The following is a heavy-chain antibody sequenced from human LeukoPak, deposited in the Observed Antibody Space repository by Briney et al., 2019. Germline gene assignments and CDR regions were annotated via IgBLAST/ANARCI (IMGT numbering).Heavy chain of an antibody. Sequence: SETLSLTCAVYGGSFSGYYWSWIRQPPGKGLEWIGEINHSGSTNYNPSLKSRVTISVDTSKNQFSLKLSSVTAADTAVYYCARRSYNSPFRYWGQGALVTVSS. CDR2: INHSGST. CDR1: GGSFSGYY. V-gene: IGHV4-34*01. D-gene: IGHD5-24*01. CDR3: ARRSYNSPFRY. J-gene: IGHJ4*02.